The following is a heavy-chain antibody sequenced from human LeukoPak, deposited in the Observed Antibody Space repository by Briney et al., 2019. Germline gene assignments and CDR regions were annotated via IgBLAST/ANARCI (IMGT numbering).Heavy chain of an antibody. Sequence: QAGGSLRLSCVASGFSFSRFGMNWVRQAPGKGLEWISHISSTSGDVYYADSVRGRFTISRDNAKNSLYLQMSSLRNEDTAIHYCAQKGGTDHWGQGTLVTVSS. V-gene: IGHV3-48*02. CDR2: ISSTSGDV. CDR1: GFSFSRFG. D-gene: IGHD2-15*01. CDR3: AQKGGTDH. J-gene: IGHJ4*02.